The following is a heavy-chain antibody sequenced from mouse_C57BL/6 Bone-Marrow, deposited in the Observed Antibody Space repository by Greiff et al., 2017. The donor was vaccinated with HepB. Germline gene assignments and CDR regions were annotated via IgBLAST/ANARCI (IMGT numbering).Heavy chain of an antibody. V-gene: IGHV3-6*01. CDR3: AGYYGSSYGY. D-gene: IGHD1-1*01. J-gene: IGHJ2*01. CDR2: ISYDGSN. Sequence: EVKLLESGPGLVKPSQSLSLTCSVTGYSITSGYYWNWIRQFPGNKLEWMGYISYDGSNNYNPSLKNRISITRDTSKNQFFLKLNSVTTEDTSTYYCAGYYGSSYGYWGQGTTLTVSS. CDR1: GYSITSGYY.